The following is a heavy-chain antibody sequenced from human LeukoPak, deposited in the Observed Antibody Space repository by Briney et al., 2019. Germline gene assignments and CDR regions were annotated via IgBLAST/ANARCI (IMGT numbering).Heavy chain of an antibody. Sequence: PGRSLRLSCAASGFTFDDYAMHWVRQAPGKGLEWVSGISWNSGSIGYADSVKGRFTISRDNAKNPLYLQMNSLRAEDTALYYCAKGVRITMVRGAFDIWGQGTMVTVSS. V-gene: IGHV3-9*01. D-gene: IGHD3-10*01. CDR3: AKGVRITMVRGAFDI. J-gene: IGHJ3*02. CDR2: ISWNSGSI. CDR1: GFTFDDYA.